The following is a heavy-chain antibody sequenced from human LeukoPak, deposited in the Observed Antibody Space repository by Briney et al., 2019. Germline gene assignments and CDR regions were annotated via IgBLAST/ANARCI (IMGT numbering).Heavy chain of an antibody. Sequence: SETLSLTCTVSGGSMSSYYWTWIRQPPGKGLEWIGYIYDSGSTNYNPSLKSRVTISVDTSKNQFSLRLSSVTAADTAVYYCASAGHDGIGYKVCWGQGTLVTVSS. V-gene: IGHV4-59*12. CDR3: ASAGHDGIGYKVC. CDR2: IYDSGST. J-gene: IGHJ4*02. D-gene: IGHD3-22*01. CDR1: GGSMSSYY.